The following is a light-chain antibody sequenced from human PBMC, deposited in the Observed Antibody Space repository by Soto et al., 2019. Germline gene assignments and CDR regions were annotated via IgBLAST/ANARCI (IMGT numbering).Light chain of an antibody. V-gene: IGKV1-33*01. CDR3: QQYDNLPPYT. J-gene: IGKJ2*01. CDR1: QYISNY. Sequence: DIQMTQSPSSLSASVGDRVTITCQASQYISNYLNWYQQKPGKAPKLLIYDASNLETEVPSRFSGSGSGTDFTFTISSLQPEDIATYYCQQYDNLPPYTFGQGTKLEIK. CDR2: DAS.